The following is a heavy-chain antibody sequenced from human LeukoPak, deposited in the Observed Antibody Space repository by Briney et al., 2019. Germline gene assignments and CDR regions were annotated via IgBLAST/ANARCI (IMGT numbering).Heavy chain of an antibody. V-gene: IGHV3-23*01. CDR1: GFTFSSYA. J-gene: IGHJ4*02. D-gene: IGHD3-22*01. CDR2: ISGSGGST. CDR3: AKMVGYYDSSGYGDY. Sequence: GGSLRLSCAASGFTFSSYAMSWVRQAPGKGLEWVSAISGSGGSTYYADSVKGRFTISRDNSKNTLYLQMNSLRAEDTAVYYCAKMVGYYDSSGYGDYWGQGTLVTVSS.